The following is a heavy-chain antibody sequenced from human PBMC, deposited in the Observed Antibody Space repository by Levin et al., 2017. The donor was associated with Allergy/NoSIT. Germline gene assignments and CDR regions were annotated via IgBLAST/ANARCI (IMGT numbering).Heavy chain of an antibody. D-gene: IGHD4-17*01. V-gene: IGHV3-23*01. J-gene: IGHJ4*02. CDR2: ISVSGGST. Sequence: GESLKISCAASGFTFSSYVMSWVRQAPGKGLEWVSVISVSGGSTYYADSVKGRFTISRANSYNTLYLQMNSLRAEDTAVYYCAKDRMFRGGDSYGPDHWGQGTLVTVSS. CDR3: AKDRMFRGGDSYGPDH. CDR1: GFTFSSYV.